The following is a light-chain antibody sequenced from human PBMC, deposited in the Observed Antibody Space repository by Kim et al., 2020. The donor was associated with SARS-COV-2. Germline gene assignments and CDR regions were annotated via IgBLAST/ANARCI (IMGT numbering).Light chain of an antibody. Sequence: EIVLTQSPGTLSLSPGERATLSCRASQSVSRNHLAWYQQKPGQTPRLLIYGASSRATGIPDRFSGSGSGTDFTLTISRLEPEDFAVYYCQQYGSAPDTFGGGTKVDIK. J-gene: IGKJ4*01. CDR3: QQYGSAPDT. CDR2: GAS. V-gene: IGKV3-20*01. CDR1: QSVSRNH.